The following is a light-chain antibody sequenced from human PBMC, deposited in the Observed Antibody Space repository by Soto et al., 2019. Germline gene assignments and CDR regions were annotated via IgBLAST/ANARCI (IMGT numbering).Light chain of an antibody. Sequence: DIQMTQSPSTLSASVGDRVTIPCRASQSISIWLAWYQQKPGKAPNLQISKASSLESGVPSRYIGSGSGTEFTLTLSSLQSDDFATYYCQQYNNTPGTFGQGTKVEIK. CDR1: QSISIW. CDR2: KAS. CDR3: QQYNNTPGT. J-gene: IGKJ1*01. V-gene: IGKV1-5*03.